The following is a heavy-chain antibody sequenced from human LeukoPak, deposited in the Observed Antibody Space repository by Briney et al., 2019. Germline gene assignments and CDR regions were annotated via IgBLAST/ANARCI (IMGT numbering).Heavy chain of an antibody. CDR1: GGSISSYY. CDR3: ARVRGWSEDAFDI. D-gene: IGHD2-15*01. J-gene: IGHJ3*02. V-gene: IGHV4-4*07. Sequence: SETLSLTCTVSGGSISSYYWSWIRQPAGKGLEWIGRIYTSGSTNYNPSLKSRVTMSVDTSKNHFSLKLSFVTAADTAVYYCARVRGWSEDAFDIWGQGTMVTVSS. CDR2: IYTSGST.